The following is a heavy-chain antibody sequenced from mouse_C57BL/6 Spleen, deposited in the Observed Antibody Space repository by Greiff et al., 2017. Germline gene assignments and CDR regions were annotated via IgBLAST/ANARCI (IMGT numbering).Heavy chain of an antibody. Sequence: QVQLQQPGAELVKPGASVKLSCKASGYTFTSYWMHWVKQRPGQGLEWIGMIHPNSGSTNYNEKFKSKATLTVDKSSSTAYMQLSSLTSEDSAVYYCARSADYYGSRWAWFAYWGQGTLVTVSA. V-gene: IGHV1-64*01. CDR3: ARSADYYGSRWAWFAY. J-gene: IGHJ3*01. CDR1: GYTFTSYW. CDR2: IHPNSGST. D-gene: IGHD1-1*01.